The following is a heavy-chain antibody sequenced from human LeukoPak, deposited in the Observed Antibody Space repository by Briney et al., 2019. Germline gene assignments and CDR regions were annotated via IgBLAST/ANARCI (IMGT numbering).Heavy chain of an antibody. CDR3: ARVVDDYDYVWGSDRYGVSPGQYFDY. CDR2: INPNSGGT. V-gene: IGHV1-2*02. D-gene: IGHD3-16*02. Sequence: ASVKVSCKASGYTFTGYYMHWVRQAPGQGLEWMGWINPNSGGTNYAQKFQGRVTMTRDTSISTAYMELSRLRSDDTAVYYCARVVDDYDYVWGSDRYGVSPGQYFDYGGRGTLVSVSS. CDR1: GYTFTGYY. J-gene: IGHJ4*02.